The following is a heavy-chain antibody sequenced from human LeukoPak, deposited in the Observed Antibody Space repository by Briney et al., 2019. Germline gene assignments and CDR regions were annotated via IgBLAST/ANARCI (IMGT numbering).Heavy chain of an antibody. J-gene: IGHJ4*02. CDR2: VYNSGTT. CDR1: GVSIVSHY. V-gene: IGHV4-59*11. Sequence: SETLSLTCSVSGVSIVSHYWSLIGQSPGKGLEWIGCVYNSGTTVYNPSLTGRVTISVDTSKNQYSLNLRSVTAADAAVYYCARDAYWGQGILVTVSS. CDR3: ARDAY.